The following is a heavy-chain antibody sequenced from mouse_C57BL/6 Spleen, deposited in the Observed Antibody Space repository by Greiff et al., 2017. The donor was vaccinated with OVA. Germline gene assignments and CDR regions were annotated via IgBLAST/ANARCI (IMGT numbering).Heavy chain of an antibody. CDR1: GYTFTSYW. Sequence: VQLQQPGAELVRPGSSVKLSCKASGYTFTSYWMHWVKQRPIQGLEWIGNIDPSDSETHYNQKFKDKATLTVAKSSSTAYMQLSSLTSEDSAVYYGARLITTDYYAMDYWGQGTSVTVSS. CDR3: ARLITTDYYAMDY. CDR2: IDPSDSET. J-gene: IGHJ4*01. D-gene: IGHD2-4*01. V-gene: IGHV1-52*01.